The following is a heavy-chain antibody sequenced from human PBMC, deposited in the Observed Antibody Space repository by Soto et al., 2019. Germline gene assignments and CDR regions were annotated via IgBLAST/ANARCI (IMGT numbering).Heavy chain of an antibody. CDR1: GGSISSYY. J-gene: IGHJ4*02. V-gene: IGHV4-39*01. CDR3: ARLTICSGWYPHEDFFAY. D-gene: IGHD6-19*01. Sequence: SETLSLTCTVSGGSISSYYWGWIRQPPGKGLEWIGSTYYSGSTYYNPSLKSRVTISVDTSKNQFSLKLSSVTAADTAVYYCARLTICSGWYPHEDFFAYWGQGTLVTVSS. CDR2: TYYSGST.